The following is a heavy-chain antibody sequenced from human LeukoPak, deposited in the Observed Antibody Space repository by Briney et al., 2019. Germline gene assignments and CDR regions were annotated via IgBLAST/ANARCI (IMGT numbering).Heavy chain of an antibody. CDR1: GLTFSTYA. V-gene: IGHV3-23*01. D-gene: IGHD6-13*01. Sequence: KAGGSLRLSCAASGLTFSTYAMIWVRQAPGKGLEWVSVIAGSGSYTYYADSVKGRFTISRDNSKDTLYLQMNSLRAEDTAVYYCARDWYDYWGQGTLVTVSS. CDR3: ARDWYDY. CDR2: IAGSGSYT. J-gene: IGHJ4*02.